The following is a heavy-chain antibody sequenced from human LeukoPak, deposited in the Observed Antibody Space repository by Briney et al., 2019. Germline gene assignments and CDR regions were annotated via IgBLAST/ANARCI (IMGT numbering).Heavy chain of an antibody. Sequence: SETLSLTCIVSGGSIDSYYWSWIRQPPGKGLEWIGYLTNSGSTKYNPSLNGRVTLSEDTSRNQVSLKLKYVTAADTAVYFCARHGRNDVWSGLGYYYMDVWGTGITVTVSS. CDR1: GGSIDSYY. D-gene: IGHD3-3*01. V-gene: IGHV4-59*08. CDR2: LTNSGST. J-gene: IGHJ6*03. CDR3: ARHGRNDVWSGLGYYYMDV.